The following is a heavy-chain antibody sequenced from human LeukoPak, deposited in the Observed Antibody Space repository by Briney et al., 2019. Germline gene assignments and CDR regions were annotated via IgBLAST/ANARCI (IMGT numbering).Heavy chain of an antibody. CDR2: INHSGST. CDR1: GGSFSGYY. Sequence: PSETLSLTCAVYGGSFSGYYWSWIRQPPGKGLEWIGEINHSGSTNYNPSLKSRVTISVGTSKNQFSLKLSSVTAADTAVYYCARVAWGYSYGSFDYWGQGTLVTVSS. D-gene: IGHD5-18*01. V-gene: IGHV4-34*01. J-gene: IGHJ4*02. CDR3: ARVAWGYSYGSFDY.